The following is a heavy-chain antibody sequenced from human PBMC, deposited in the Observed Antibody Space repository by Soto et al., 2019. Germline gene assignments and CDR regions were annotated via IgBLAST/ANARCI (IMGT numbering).Heavy chain of an antibody. J-gene: IGHJ5*01. CDR3: AKGPPQSVAAVGFDS. V-gene: IGHV3-30*18. Sequence: QVQLVESGGGVVQPGRSLRLSCAASGFSFRNYGMHWVRQAPGKGLEWVAVITYDGSNTYYSDSVKGRFTISRDNSKSTLYLHMNSLRGEDTALYYCAKGPPQSVAAVGFDSWGQGTLVTVSS. D-gene: IGHD6-13*01. CDR2: ITYDGSNT. CDR1: GFSFRNYG.